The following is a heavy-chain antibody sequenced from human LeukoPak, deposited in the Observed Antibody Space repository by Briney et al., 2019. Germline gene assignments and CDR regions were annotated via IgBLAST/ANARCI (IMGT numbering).Heavy chain of an antibody. CDR3: ARFGGPNSSSWYLRFGYYYYGMDV. V-gene: IGHV1-18*01. CDR2: ISAYNGNT. Sequence: VSVKVSCKASGYTFTSYGISWVRQAPGQGLEWMGWISAYNGNTNYAQKLQGRVTMTTDTSTSTAYMELRSLRSDDTAVYYCARFGGPNSSSWYLRFGYYYYGMDVWGQGTTVTVSS. J-gene: IGHJ6*02. CDR1: GYTFTSYG. D-gene: IGHD6-13*01.